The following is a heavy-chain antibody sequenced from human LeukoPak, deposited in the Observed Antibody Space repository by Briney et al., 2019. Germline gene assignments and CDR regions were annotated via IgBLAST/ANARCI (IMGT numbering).Heavy chain of an antibody. CDR1: GFTFSSYE. V-gene: IGHV3-48*03. Sequence: GGSLRLSCAASGFTFSSYEMNWVRQAPGKGLEWVSYISSSGSTIYYADSVKGRFTISRDNAKNSLYLQMNSLRAEDTAVYYCARDEWELHAFDYWGQGTLVTVSS. CDR3: ARDEWELHAFDY. CDR2: ISSSGSTI. J-gene: IGHJ4*02. D-gene: IGHD1-26*01.